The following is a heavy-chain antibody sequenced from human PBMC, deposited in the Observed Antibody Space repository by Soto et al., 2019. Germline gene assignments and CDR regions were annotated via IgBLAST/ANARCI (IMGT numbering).Heavy chain of an antibody. CDR1: GASISNPDYY. J-gene: IGHJ4*02. CDR3: AREGRIQSLDY. D-gene: IGHD4-4*01. CDR2: IFLNGAT. Sequence: QVQLQESGPGLVKPSQTLSLTCTVSGASISNPDYYWSWIRQPPGKCLEWIGSIFLNGATSFSPSLESRLSMSVDTSKNQFSLSLRSVTASDTAGYFWAREGRIQSLDYWGQGTLVNVSS. V-gene: IGHV4-30-4*01.